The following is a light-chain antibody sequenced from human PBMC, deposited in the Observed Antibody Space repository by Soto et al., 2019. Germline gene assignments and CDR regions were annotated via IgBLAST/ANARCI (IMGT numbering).Light chain of an antibody. CDR1: QNINTY. J-gene: IGKJ4*01. V-gene: IGKV1-16*01. Sequence: DIQMTQSPSSLSASVGDRVTIGCRASQNINTYLAWFQQKPGQAPKSLIYAATNLQGGVPSRFSGTGSGTEFSLTISSLQPEDVATYYCQQYERYPPSFGGGTKLDI. CDR2: AAT. CDR3: QQYERYPPS.